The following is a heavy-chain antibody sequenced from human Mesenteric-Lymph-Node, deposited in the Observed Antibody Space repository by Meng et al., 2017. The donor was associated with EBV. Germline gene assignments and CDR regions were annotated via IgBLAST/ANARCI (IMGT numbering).Heavy chain of an antibody. V-gene: IGHV4-30-4*01. Sequence: QVQLQESGPGLVKPSQTLSLTCGVSGDSISGGGYYWSWIRQPPGKGLEWFGYISYSGNTYYNTSLKSRLTISLDTSKNQFSLKLKSVTAADTAVYYCARALYSGYDYFDWGQGTLVTVSS. CDR1: GDSISGGGYY. J-gene: IGHJ1*01. CDR2: ISYSGNT. CDR3: ARALYSGYDYFD. D-gene: IGHD5-12*01.